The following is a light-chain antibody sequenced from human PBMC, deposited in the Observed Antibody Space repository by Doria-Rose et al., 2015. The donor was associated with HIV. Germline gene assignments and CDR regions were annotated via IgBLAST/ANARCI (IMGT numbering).Light chain of an antibody. Sequence: DIRVTQSPSTLSASVGDSVTITCRASQSITRWLAWYQQKPGKAPKLLIYKASLLESGVPSRFSGSGPGTEFTLTISSLQPDDFATYYCQQYNSYSPWTFGPGTKLEIK. CDR1: QSITRW. J-gene: IGKJ2*02. CDR2: KAS. CDR3: QQYNSYSPWT. V-gene: IGKV1-5*03.